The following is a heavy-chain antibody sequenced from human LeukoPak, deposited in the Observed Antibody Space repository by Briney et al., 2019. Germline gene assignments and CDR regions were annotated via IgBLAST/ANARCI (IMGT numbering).Heavy chain of an antibody. CDR3: ARAGSGCFLY. J-gene: IGHJ4*02. Sequence: ASVKVSCKASGGTFSKYTISWVRQRPGQGLEWMGGITPLFGTANYAQKFQGRVTITADESASTAYMELSSLRSEDTAVYYCARAGSGCFLYWGQGTLVTVSS. CDR2: ITPLFGTA. D-gene: IGHD6-19*01. CDR1: GGTFSKYT. V-gene: IGHV1-69*13.